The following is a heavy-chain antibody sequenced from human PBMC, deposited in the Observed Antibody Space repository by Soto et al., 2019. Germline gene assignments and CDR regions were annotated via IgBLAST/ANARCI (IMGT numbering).Heavy chain of an antibody. J-gene: IGHJ4*02. CDR1: GGTFNTYT. Sequence: QVRLVQSGAEVKKPGSSVTVSCKASGGTFNTYTFSWVRQAPGQGLEWMGSILPILGSLNYAQRFQGRLSITADYSTTTAYMELSSLTSQDTAMYYCTRIPRYSFPTSDPLDNWGQGTPVTVSS. D-gene: IGHD4-4*01. CDR3: TRIPRYSFPTSDPLDN. V-gene: IGHV1-69*08. CDR2: ILPILGSL.